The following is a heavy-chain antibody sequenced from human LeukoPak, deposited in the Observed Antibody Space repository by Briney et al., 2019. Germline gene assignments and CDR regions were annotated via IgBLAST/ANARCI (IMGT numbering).Heavy chain of an antibody. Sequence: GASVKVSCKASGGTFSSYAISWVRQAPGQGLEWMGGIIPIFGTANYAQKFQGRVTITTDESTSIAYMELSSLRSEDTAVYYCATLGDIVVVPAAPKAFDIWGQGTMVTVSS. D-gene: IGHD2-2*01. V-gene: IGHV1-69*05. J-gene: IGHJ3*02. CDR1: GGTFSSYA. CDR3: ATLGDIVVVPAAPKAFDI. CDR2: IIPIFGTA.